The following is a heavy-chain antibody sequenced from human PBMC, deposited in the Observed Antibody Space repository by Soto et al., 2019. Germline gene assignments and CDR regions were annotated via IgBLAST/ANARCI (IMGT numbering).Heavy chain of an antibody. D-gene: IGHD5-18*01. J-gene: IGHJ6*02. Sequence: GGSLRLSCAASGFTFSSYAMHWVRQAPGKGLEWVAVISYDGSNKYYADSVKGRFTISRDNSKNTLYLQMNSLRAEDTAVYYCARDLSPGPSGYSYHSYYYGMDVWGQGTTVTVSS. CDR3: ARDLSPGPSGYSYHSYYYGMDV. CDR2: ISYDGSNK. V-gene: IGHV3-30-3*01. CDR1: GFTFSSYA.